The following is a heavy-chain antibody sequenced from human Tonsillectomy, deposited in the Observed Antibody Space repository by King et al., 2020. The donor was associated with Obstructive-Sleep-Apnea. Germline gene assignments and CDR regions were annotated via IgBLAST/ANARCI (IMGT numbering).Heavy chain of an antibody. CDR1: GYTFTGYY. CDR2: INPNSGGT. Sequence: QLVQSGAEVKKPGASVKVSCKASGYTFTGYYMHWVRQAPGQGLEWMGWINPNSGGTNYAQKFQGRVTMTRDTSISTAYMELSRLRSDDTAVYSCARDVGYCSSTSCYNWFDPWGQGTLVTVSS. V-gene: IGHV1-2*02. J-gene: IGHJ5*02. D-gene: IGHD2-2*01. CDR3: ARDVGYCSSTSCYNWFDP.